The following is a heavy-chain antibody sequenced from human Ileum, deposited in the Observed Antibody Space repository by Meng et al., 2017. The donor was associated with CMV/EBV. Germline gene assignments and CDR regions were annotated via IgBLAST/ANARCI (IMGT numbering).Heavy chain of an antibody. CDR1: GGSISSKNW. J-gene: IGHJ4*02. CDR2: IYHSGST. CDR3: ARIEDLSGRGPHDY. Sequence: GGSISSKNWWSGDRQPPGKGLEGIGEIYHSGSTKYNQSLKSRVNISVDKSKNQFSLKLSSVTAADTAVYYCARIEDLSGRGPHDYWGQGTLVTVSS. D-gene: IGHD3-10*01. V-gene: IGHV4-4*02.